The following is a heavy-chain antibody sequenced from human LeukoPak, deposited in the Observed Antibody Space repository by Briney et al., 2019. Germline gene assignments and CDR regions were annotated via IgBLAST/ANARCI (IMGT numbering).Heavy chain of an antibody. Sequence: GGSLRLSCAASGFTFSKAWMSWVRQATGKGLEWVSSISGRGSNTYYADSVKGRFTISRDNSKNTLYVQMNSLRAEDTAVYYCAKDRQLAEAGRWFDPWGQGTLVTVSS. CDR1: GFTFSKAW. V-gene: IGHV3-23*01. J-gene: IGHJ5*02. CDR3: AKDRQLAEAGRWFDP. D-gene: IGHD6-19*01. CDR2: ISGRGSNT.